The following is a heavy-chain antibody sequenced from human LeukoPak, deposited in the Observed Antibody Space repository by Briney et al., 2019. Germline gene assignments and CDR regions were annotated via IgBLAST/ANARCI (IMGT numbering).Heavy chain of an antibody. V-gene: IGHV3-64D*06. CDR1: GFTLSSYA. J-gene: IGHJ4*02. CDR2: ISSNGGNT. Sequence: GGSLRLSCSVSGFTLSSYAMHWVRQAPGKGLEYVSAISSNGGNTYYADSVKGRFTISRDNSKTTLYLQMSSLRAEDTAVYYCVRRRTTVIDYWGQRTLVTVSS. CDR3: VRRRTTVIDY. D-gene: IGHD4-17*01.